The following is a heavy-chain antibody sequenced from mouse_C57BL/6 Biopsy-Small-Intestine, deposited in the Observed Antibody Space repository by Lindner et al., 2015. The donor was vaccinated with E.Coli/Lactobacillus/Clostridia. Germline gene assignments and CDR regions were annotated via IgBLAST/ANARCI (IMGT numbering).Heavy chain of an antibody. J-gene: IGHJ1*03. CDR2: IYPRDGST. CDR1: GYTFTSYD. D-gene: IGHD1-1*01. V-gene: IGHV1-85*01. CDR3: ARDGSSYLTYWYFDV. Sequence: VQLQESGPELVKPGASVKLSCKASGYTFTSYDINWVKQRPGQGLEWIGWIYPRDGSTQYNEKFKGKATLTVDTSSTTAFMELHSLTSEDSAVYFCARDGSSYLTYWYFDVWGTGTTVTVSS.